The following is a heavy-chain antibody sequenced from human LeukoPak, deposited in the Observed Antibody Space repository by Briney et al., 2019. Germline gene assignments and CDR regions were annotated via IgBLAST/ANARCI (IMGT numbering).Heavy chain of an antibody. Sequence: PSETLSLTCSVPGGSITSSLSYWGWIRQPPGKGLEWIGSIYYSGSAYYSPSLKSRVTISVDTSKNQFSLKLSSVTAADTAVYYCARSIATYGPTHNWFGPWGQGILVTVSS. J-gene: IGHJ5*02. D-gene: IGHD6-6*01. CDR2: IYYSGSA. CDR3: ARSIATYGPTHNWFGP. CDR1: GGSITSSLSY. V-gene: IGHV4-39*01.